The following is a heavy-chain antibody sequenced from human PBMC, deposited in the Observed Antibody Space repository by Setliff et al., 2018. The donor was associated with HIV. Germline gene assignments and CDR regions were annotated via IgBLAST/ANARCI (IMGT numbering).Heavy chain of an antibody. CDR2: INHSGNT. D-gene: IGHD3-22*01. J-gene: IGHJ4*02. CDR3: ARGALSFTMTKLLSFFDS. Sequence: PSETLSLTCAVSGGSFTGYYWSWIRQTPGKGLEWIAEINHSGNTNYNPSLKSRVTISVVTSKSHFSLKMTSVTAADTAIYYCARGALSFTMTKLLSFFDSWGQGTQVTVSS. CDR1: GGSFTGYY. V-gene: IGHV4-34*01.